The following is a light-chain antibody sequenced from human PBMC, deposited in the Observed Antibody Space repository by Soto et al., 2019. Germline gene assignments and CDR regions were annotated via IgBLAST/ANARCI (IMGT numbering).Light chain of an antibody. V-gene: IGLV2-14*03. CDR2: DVS. CDR1: SSDVGGYNY. J-gene: IGLJ1*01. Sequence: QSLLTQPASVSGSPSQSITISCTGISSDVGGYNYVSWYQQLPGKAPKLIIYDVSNRPSGVSNRFSASKSANAASLTISGLQAEDEADYYCSSYTSSSTLYVFGTGTKVTVL. CDR3: SSYTSSSTLYV.